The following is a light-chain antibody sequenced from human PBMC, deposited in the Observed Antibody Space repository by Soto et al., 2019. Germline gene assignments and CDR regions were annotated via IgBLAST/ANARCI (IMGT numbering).Light chain of an antibody. CDR3: CSYGSYTYV. CDR1: SRDY. Sequence: HSALTHPRSVSGSPGQSVTISFTGGSRDYVSWYQQYPGKAPKLIIYDVIRRPSGVPDRFSGSRSDNAASLTISGLQAEDEADYYCCSYGSYTYVFGQGTKVTVL. V-gene: IGLV2-11*01. CDR2: DVI. J-gene: IGLJ1*01.